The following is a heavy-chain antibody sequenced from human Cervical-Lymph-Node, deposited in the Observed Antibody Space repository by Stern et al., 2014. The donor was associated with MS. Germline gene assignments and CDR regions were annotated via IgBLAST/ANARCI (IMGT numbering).Heavy chain of an antibody. J-gene: IGHJ3*01. CDR1: GYTFTSYD. CDR2: MNPNSGTT. D-gene: IGHD3-22*01. Sequence: QLVQSGAEVQKPGASVKVSCKASGYTFTSYDLNWVRQATGQGLEWMGWMNPNSGTTDYAQKFQGRVTMTRSTSITTAYMELSSLRSEDTAVYYCARGDYFSSSGHYRDAFDLWGQVTMVTVSS. CDR3: ARGDYFSSSGHYRDAFDL. V-gene: IGHV1-8*01.